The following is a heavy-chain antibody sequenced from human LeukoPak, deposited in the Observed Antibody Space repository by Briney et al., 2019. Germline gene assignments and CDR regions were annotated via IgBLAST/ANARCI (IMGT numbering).Heavy chain of an antibody. CDR3: ARDRGYSYGPYYYYYYGMDV. Sequence: GGSLRLSCAASGFTFSSYAMHWVRQAPGKGLEWVAVISYDGSNKYYADSVKGRFTISRDNSKNTLYLQMNSLRAEDTAVYYCARDRGYSYGPYYYYYYGMDVWGQGTTVTVSS. CDR1: GFTFSSYA. J-gene: IGHJ6*02. CDR2: ISYDGSNK. D-gene: IGHD5-18*01. V-gene: IGHV3-30-3*01.